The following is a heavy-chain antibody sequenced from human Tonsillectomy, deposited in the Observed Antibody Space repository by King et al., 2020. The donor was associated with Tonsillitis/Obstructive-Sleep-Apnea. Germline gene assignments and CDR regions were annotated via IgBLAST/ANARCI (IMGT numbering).Heavy chain of an antibody. CDR2: IYYSGST. CDR3: AREGEYSSTNYFDY. CDR1: GGSISSSTYY. Sequence: VQLVESGPGLVKPSETLALTCTVSGGSISSSTYYWGWIRQPPGKGLEWIGSIYYSGSTYYNPSLKSRVTISVDTSKNQFSLKLSSVTAADTAVYYCAREGEYSSTNYFDYWGQGTLITVSS. D-gene: IGHD6-6*01. J-gene: IGHJ4*02. V-gene: IGHV4-39*02.